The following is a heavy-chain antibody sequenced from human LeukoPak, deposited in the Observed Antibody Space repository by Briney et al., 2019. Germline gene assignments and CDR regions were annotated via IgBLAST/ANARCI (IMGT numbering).Heavy chain of an antibody. CDR2: IWYDGSNN. D-gene: IGHD6-19*01. Sequence: PGRSLRLSCAASGFTFSSYGMHWVRQAPGKGLEWVAIIWYDGSNNYYADSVKGRFTISRDNSKNTLSLQMNSLRAEDMAVYYCARDSIAVAGCFDSWGQGTLVTVSS. CDR1: GFTFSSYG. V-gene: IGHV3-33*01. J-gene: IGHJ4*02. CDR3: ARDSIAVAGCFDS.